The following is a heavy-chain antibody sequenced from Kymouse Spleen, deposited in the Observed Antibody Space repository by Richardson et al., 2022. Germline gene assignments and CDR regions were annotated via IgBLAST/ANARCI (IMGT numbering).Heavy chain of an antibody. CDR3: ARDHLYSSSSYYFDY. Sequence: QVQLQQWGAGLLKPSETLSLTCAVYGGSFSGYYWSWIRQPPGKGLEWIGEINHSGSTNYNPSLKSRVTISVDTSKNQFSLKLSSVTAADTAVYYCARDHLYSSSSYYFDYWGQGTLVTVSS. CDR2: INHSGST. CDR1: GGSFSGYY. V-gene: IGHV4-34*01. D-gene: IGHD6-13*01. J-gene: IGHJ4*02.